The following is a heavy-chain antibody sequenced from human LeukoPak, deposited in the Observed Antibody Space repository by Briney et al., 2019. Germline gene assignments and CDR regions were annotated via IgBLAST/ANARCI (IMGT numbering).Heavy chain of an antibody. Sequence: GGSLRLSCAASGFTFSSYGMHWVRQAPGKGLAWVAVIWYDGSNKYYADSVKGRFTISRDNSKNTLYLQMNSLRAEDTAVYYCARGAILYCSGGSCDDFDYWGQGTLVTVSS. V-gene: IGHV3-33*01. CDR3: ARGAILYCSGGSCDDFDY. CDR2: IWYDGSNK. CDR1: GFTFSSYG. D-gene: IGHD2-15*01. J-gene: IGHJ4*02.